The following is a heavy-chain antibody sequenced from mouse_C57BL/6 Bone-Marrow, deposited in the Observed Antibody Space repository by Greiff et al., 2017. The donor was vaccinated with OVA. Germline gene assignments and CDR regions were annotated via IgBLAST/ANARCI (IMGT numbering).Heavy chain of an antibody. V-gene: IGHV5-9-1*02. J-gene: IGHJ4*01. CDR1: GFTFSSYA. D-gene: IGHD2-1*01. CDR2: ISSGGDYI. Sequence: EVKLMESGEGLVKPGGSLKLSCAASGFTFSSYAMSWVRQTPEKRLEWVAYISSGGDYIYYADTVKGRFTISIDNARNTLYLQMSSLKSDDTAMYYCTRLLDAMDYWGQGTSVTVSS. CDR3: TRLLDAMDY.